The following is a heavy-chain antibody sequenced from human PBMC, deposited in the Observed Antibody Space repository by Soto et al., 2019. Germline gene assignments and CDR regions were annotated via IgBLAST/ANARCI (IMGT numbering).Heavy chain of an antibody. V-gene: IGHV3-48*02. CDR2: IVSTGETM. J-gene: IGHJ6*02. D-gene: IGHD3-3*01. CDR3: ARDRRFVDHLWGMDV. Sequence: EVQLVESGGGLVQPGGSLRLSCVASGFTFSSYRMDWVRQAPGKGLEWISYIVSTGETMRYADSVKGRFTISRDNAKNSLFLQMNSLRDEDTAVYYCARDRRFVDHLWGMDVWGQGTTVTVAS. CDR1: GFTFSSYR.